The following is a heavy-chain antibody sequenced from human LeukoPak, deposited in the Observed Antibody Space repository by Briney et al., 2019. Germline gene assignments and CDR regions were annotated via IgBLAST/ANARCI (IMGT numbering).Heavy chain of an antibody. Sequence: ASVKVSCKASGYTFTSYGISWVRQAPGQGLEWMGWISAYNGNTNYAQKLQGRVTMTTDTSTSTAYMELRSLRSDDTAVYYCARDPGITMIVVARGGIDYWGQGTLVTVSS. D-gene: IGHD3-22*01. J-gene: IGHJ4*02. CDR2: ISAYNGNT. CDR1: GYTFTSYG. CDR3: ARDPGITMIVVARGGIDY. V-gene: IGHV1-18*01.